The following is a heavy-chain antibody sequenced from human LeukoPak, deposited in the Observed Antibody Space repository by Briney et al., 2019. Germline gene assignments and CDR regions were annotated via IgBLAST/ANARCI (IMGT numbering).Heavy chain of an antibody. CDR2: IYHTGTA. V-gene: IGHV4-38-2*02. Sequence: SSDTLSLTCTVSAYSITNDNYWIWIRQSPGTGPEWIGRIYHTGTAYYNPSLKSRVTISVDTFKNQFCLKLNSVTATDTAVYYCAKEVARRTGGFDPWGQGTLVTVSS. J-gene: IGHJ5*02. D-gene: IGHD3/OR15-3a*01. CDR3: AKEVARRTGGFDP. CDR1: AYSITNDNY.